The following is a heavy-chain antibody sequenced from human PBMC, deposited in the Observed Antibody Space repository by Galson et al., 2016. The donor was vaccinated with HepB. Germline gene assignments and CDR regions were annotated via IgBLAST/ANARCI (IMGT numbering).Heavy chain of an antibody. CDR2: ISGSGGRT. D-gene: IGHD4-23*01. V-gene: IGHV3-23*01. J-gene: IGHJ4*02. CDR1: GFAFSSYA. CDR3: AKTDFGGNHFDY. Sequence: SLRLSCAASGFAFSSYAMSWVRQAPGKGLEWVSAISGSGGRTYYADSVKGRFTISRDNSKNTVYLQMNSLRAEDTAVYYCAKTDFGGNHFDYWGQGTLVTVSS.